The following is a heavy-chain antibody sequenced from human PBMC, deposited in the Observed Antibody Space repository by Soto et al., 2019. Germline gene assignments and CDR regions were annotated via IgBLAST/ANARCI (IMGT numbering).Heavy chain of an antibody. CDR1: GYTLTELS. CDR2: FDPEDGET. V-gene: IGHV1-24*01. J-gene: IGHJ4*02. CDR3: ATDFPDY. Sequence: ASSKVSCKVSGYTLTELSMHWVRQAPGKGLEWMGGFDPEDGETIYAQKFQGRVTMTEDASTDRADMELSSLRSEDTAVYYCATDFPDYWRKGTLVTVSS.